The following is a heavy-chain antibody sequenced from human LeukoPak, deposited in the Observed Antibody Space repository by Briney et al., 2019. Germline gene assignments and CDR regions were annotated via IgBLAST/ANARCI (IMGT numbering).Heavy chain of an antibody. Sequence: ASVKVSCKASGYTFTSYYMHWVRQAPGQGLEWMGIINPSGGSTNYAQNFQGRVTMTRDTSTSTFYMELSSLRSEDTALYFCARARGYSGYHPVDFWGQGTLVTVSS. CDR3: ARARGYSGYHPVDF. CDR2: INPSGGST. V-gene: IGHV1-46*01. J-gene: IGHJ4*02. CDR1: GYTFTSYY. D-gene: IGHD5-12*01.